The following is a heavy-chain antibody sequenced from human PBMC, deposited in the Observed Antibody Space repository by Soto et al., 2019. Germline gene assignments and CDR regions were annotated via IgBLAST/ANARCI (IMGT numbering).Heavy chain of an antibody. Sequence: GGSQRLSCAASGFTFNSYARHWVRQAPGKGLEWMAVIWFDGSNKDYADSVKGRFTISRDNSKNTLYLQMNSLSAEDTAVYYCGRAAYSSGWYYFDHWGQGTLVTVSS. J-gene: IGHJ4*02. CDR3: GRAAYSSGWYYFDH. D-gene: IGHD6-19*01. CDR2: IWFDGSNK. V-gene: IGHV3-33*01. CDR1: GFTFNSYA.